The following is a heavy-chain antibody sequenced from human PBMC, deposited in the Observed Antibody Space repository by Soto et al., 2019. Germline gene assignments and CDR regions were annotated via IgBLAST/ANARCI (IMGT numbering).Heavy chain of an antibody. D-gene: IGHD6-13*01. CDR1: EDTFTRYV. J-gene: IGHJ6*02. Sequence: ASVKVSCKSSEDTFTRYVIDWVLQAPGRSREWMGWINAGNGNTKYSQNFQGRVTITRDASASTAYMELSSLRSQDTAVYYCATSTIDTSTWKQYFYGMDVWGQGSTVTVSS. CDR3: ATSTIDTSTWKQYFYGMDV. V-gene: IGHV1-3*01. CDR2: INAGNGNT.